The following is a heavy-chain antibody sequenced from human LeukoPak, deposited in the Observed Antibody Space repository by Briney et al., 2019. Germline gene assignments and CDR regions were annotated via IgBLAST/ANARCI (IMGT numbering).Heavy chain of an antibody. CDR1: GGSFSGYY. CDR2: INHSGST. V-gene: IGHV4-34*01. CDR3: ARGGSGYDLYFDY. Sequence: SKTLSPTCAVYGGSFSGYYWSWIRQPPGKGLEWIGEINHSGSTNYNPSLKSRVTMSVDTSKNQFSLKLSSVTAADTAVYYCARGGSGYDLYFDYWGQGTLVTVSS. J-gene: IGHJ4*02. D-gene: IGHD5-12*01.